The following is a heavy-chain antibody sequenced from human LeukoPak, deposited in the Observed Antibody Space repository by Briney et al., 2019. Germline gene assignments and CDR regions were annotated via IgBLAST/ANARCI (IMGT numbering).Heavy chain of an antibody. CDR3: ARDHVKYYDSSGYDGMDV. J-gene: IGHJ6*02. CDR1: GFTFSSYA. V-gene: IGHV3-23*01. Sequence: PGGSLRLSCAASGFTFSSYAMSWVRQAPGKGLEWVSAITGSGDSGDRTYYADSVKGRFTISRDNSKNTLYLQMNSLRAEDTAVYYCARDHVKYYDSSGYDGMDVWGQGTTVTVSS. D-gene: IGHD3-22*01. CDR2: ITGSGDSGDRT.